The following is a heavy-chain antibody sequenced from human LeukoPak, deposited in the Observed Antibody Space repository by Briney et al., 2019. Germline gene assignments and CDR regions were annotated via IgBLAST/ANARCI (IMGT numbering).Heavy chain of an antibody. Sequence: PAEALSLTCSVSGGFISGSGHYWTWTRQHPGGGLELLGFIHRGGTIYYTPSLSSRLTISADTSKNQMSLKLSSVTAADTAVYYCSTGGDTAKGGDSWGQGTMVTVSS. CDR2: IHRGGTI. CDR1: GGFISGSGHY. J-gene: IGHJ4*02. CDR3: STGGDTAKGGDS. V-gene: IGHV4-31*03. D-gene: IGHD5-18*01.